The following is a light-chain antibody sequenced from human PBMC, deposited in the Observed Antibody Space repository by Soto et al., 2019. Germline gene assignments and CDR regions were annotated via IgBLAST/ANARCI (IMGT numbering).Light chain of an antibody. J-gene: IGLJ3*02. V-gene: IGLV8-61*01. Sequence: QTVVTQEPSFSVSPGRTVTLTCGLTSGSVSTNYYPSWYQQTPGQAPRTLIYNTNTRSSGVPDRFSGSILGNKAALTITGAQADDDSDYYCVLYMGSGLWVFGGGTKVTVL. CDR3: VLYMGSGLWV. CDR2: NTN. CDR1: SGSVSTNYY.